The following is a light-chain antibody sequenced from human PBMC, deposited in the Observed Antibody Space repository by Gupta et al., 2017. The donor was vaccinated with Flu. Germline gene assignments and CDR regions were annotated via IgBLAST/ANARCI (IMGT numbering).Light chain of an antibody. CDR2: SST. CDR1: SSNIGSNS. CDR3: AVWDDGLDGVV. V-gene: IGLV1-44*01. Sequence: QSVLSQPPSASGTPGQRLTISCSGSSSNIGSNSVNWYQQVSGTAPKLLIYSSTQRPSGVPGRFSGSKSGSSASLAISGLQSEDEADYYCAVWDDGLDGVVFGGGTKVAVL. J-gene: IGLJ2*01.